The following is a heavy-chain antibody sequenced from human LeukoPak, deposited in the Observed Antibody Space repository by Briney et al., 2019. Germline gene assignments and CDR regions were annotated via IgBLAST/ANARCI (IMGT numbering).Heavy chain of an antibody. Sequence: PSETLSLTCTVSGGSISSYYWSWIRQPPGKGLEWIGYIYYSGSTNYNPSLKSRVTISVDTSKNQFSLKLSSVTAADTAVYYCARASRVTTIPGTYWGQGTLVTVSS. V-gene: IGHV4-59*08. J-gene: IGHJ4*02. CDR1: GGSISSYY. CDR2: IYYSGST. CDR3: ARASRVTTIPGTY. D-gene: IGHD1-14*01.